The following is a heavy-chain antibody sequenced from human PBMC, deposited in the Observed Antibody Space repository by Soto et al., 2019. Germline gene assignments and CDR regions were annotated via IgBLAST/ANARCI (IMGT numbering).Heavy chain of an antibody. CDR3: SRDIVVVVAATRLTNWVDP. CDR2: IYYSGST. J-gene: IGHJ5*02. Sequence: QLQLQESGPGLVKPSDTLSLTCTVSGGSISSSSYYWGWIRQPPGKGLEWVGSIYYSGSTYYKPSLKSRVTISVETPKNQFSLKLSSVTAADTAVYYCSRDIVVVVAATRLTNWVDPWGQATLVTVSS. CDR1: GGSISSSSYY. V-gene: IGHV4-39*01. D-gene: IGHD2-15*01.